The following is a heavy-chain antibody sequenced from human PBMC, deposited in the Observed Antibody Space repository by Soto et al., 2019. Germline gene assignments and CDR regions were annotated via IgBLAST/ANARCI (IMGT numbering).Heavy chain of an antibody. CDR1: GFTFSSYG. CDR3: ARDPADYYFDY. V-gene: IGHV3-33*01. J-gene: IGHJ4*02. CDR2: IWYDGSNK. D-gene: IGHD2-2*01. Sequence: QVQLVESGGGVVQPGRSLRLSCAASGFTFSSYGMHWVRQAPGKGLEWVAVIWYDGSNKYYADSVKGRFTISRDNSKNTLYLQMNSLRAEDTAVYYCARDPADYYFDYWGQGTLVTVSS.